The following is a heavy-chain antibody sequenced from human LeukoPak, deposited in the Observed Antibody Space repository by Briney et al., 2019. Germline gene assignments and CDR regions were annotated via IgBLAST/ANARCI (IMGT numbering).Heavy chain of an antibody. CDR2: IKTDGSEK. J-gene: IGHJ5*02. D-gene: IGHD1-26*01. Sequence: GGSLRLSCAASGFTFSSSWMSWVRQAPGKGLEWLANIKTDGSEKFYVDSVKGRFTISRDNSKNSLSLQMSSLRSEDTALYFCVRESERSGWFDHWGQGTLVTVSS. V-gene: IGHV3-7*04. CDR3: VRESERSGWFDH. CDR1: GFTFSSSW.